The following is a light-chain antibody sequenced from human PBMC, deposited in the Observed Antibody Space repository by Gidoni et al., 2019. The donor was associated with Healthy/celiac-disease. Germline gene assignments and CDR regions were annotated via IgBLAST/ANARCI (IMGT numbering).Light chain of an antibody. V-gene: IGKV1-13*02. CDR2: DAS. CDR1: QGISSA. Sequence: ALQLTQSPSSLSASVGDRVTITCRASQGISSALDWYQQKPGKAPKLLIYDASSLESGVPSRFSGSGSGTDFTLTISSLQPEDFATYYCQQFNSYPLTFXGXTKVEIK. CDR3: QQFNSYPLT. J-gene: IGKJ4*01.